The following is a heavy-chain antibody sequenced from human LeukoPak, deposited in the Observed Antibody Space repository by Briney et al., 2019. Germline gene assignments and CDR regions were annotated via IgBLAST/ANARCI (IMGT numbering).Heavy chain of an antibody. CDR3: ARDRSYSGNNDY. CDR2: INGAGSTT. J-gene: IGHJ4*02. V-gene: IGHV3-74*01. D-gene: IGHD5-18*01. Sequence: QPGGSLRLSCAASGFTFNSYWMYWARQVPGKGLVWVSHINGAGSTTNYADSVQGRFTISRDNAKNTLYLQMNSLRVEDTAVYYCARDRSYSGNNDYWGQGTLVTVSS. CDR1: GFTFNSYW.